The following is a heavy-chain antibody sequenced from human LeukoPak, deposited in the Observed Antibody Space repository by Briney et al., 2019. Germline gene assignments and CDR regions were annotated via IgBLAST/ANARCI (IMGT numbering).Heavy chain of an antibody. CDR2: IKQDGSEK. V-gene: IGHV3-7*01. Sequence: PGGSLRLSCAASGFTFSSYSMNWVRQAPGKGLEWVANIKQDGSEKYYVDSVKGRFTISRDNAKNSLYLQMNSLRAEDTAVYYCAREWRVYYYYYYMDVWGKGTTVTVSS. CDR3: AREWRVYYYYYYMDV. J-gene: IGHJ6*03. D-gene: IGHD3-3*01. CDR1: GFTFSSYS.